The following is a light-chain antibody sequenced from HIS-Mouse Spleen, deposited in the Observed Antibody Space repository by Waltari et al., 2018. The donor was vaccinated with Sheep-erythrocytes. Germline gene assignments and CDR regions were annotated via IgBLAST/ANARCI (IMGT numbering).Light chain of an antibody. J-gene: IGLJ3*02. V-gene: IGLV2-23*01. CDR2: EGS. Sequence: QSALTQPASVSGSPGQSTTISCTGTSSAVGSYNLVPCYQQHPGKAPNLMIYEGSKRPSGVSNRFSGSKSGNTASLTISGLQAEDEADYYCCSYAGSSTPWVFGGGTKLTVL. CDR3: CSYAGSSTPWV. CDR1: SSAVGSYNL.